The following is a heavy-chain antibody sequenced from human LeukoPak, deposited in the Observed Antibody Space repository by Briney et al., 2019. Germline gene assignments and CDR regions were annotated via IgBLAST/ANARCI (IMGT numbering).Heavy chain of an antibody. Sequence: PSETLSLTCTVSGGSISSYSWSWFRQPPGKGLEWIGYIYYSGSTNYNPSLKSRVTISVDRSKNQFSLKLSSVTAADTAVYYCARRSDYYDSSGSFDYWGQGTLVTVSS. J-gene: IGHJ4*02. CDR2: IYYSGST. D-gene: IGHD3-22*01. CDR1: GGSISSYS. CDR3: ARRSDYYDSSGSFDY. V-gene: IGHV4-59*08.